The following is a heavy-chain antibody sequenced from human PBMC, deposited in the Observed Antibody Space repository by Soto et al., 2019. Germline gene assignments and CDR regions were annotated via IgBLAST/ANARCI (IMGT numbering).Heavy chain of an antibody. CDR2: ISVYNGNT. CDR1: GYTFTSYG. V-gene: IGHV1-18*01. D-gene: IGHD2-15*01. Sequence: QVQLVQSGAEVKKPGASVKVSCKASGYTFTSYGISWVRQAPGQGLEWMGWISVYNGNTNYAQKLQGRVTMTTDTSTSTDYMELRSLRSDDTAVYYCARDCSGGSCYNYFDYWGQGTLVTVSS. CDR3: ARDCSGGSCYNYFDY. J-gene: IGHJ4*02.